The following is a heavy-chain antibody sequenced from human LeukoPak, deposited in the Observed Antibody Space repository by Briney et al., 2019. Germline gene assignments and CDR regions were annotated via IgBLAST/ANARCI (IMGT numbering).Heavy chain of an antibody. CDR1: GFTFSSYW. Sequence: GGSLRLSCAASGFTFSSYWMTWVRQAPGKGLEWVANIKHDGSEKYYVDSVKGRFTVSRDNAKNSLYLQMNSLRAEDTAVYYCARDDSSGYSWGQGTLVTVSS. CDR3: ARDDSSGYS. CDR2: IKHDGSEK. V-gene: IGHV3-7*01. D-gene: IGHD3-22*01. J-gene: IGHJ5*02.